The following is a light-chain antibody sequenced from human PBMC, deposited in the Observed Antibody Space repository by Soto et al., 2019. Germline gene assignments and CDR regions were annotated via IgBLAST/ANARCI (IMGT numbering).Light chain of an antibody. CDR3: QTWGV. Sequence: QLVLTQSPSASASLGASVKLTCTLSSGHSSYAVAWHQQQPEKGPRYLMKVNSDGSHNKGDGIPDRFSGSSSGTERYLTISSLQSEDEADYYCQTWGVFGTGTKLTVL. J-gene: IGLJ1*01. CDR2: VNSDGSH. V-gene: IGLV4-69*01. CDR1: SGHSSYA.